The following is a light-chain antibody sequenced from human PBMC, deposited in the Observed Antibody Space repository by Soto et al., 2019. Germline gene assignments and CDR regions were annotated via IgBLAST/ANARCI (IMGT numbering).Light chain of an antibody. V-gene: IGKV1-5*03. CDR3: QNFDSAPQT. CDR2: KAS. Sequence: DIQMAQSPSTLSASVGDRVTITSRASQSITNWLAWYQQKPGKAPKLLISKASNLESGVPSRFSGSGSGTEFTLTISSLQPEDFATYYCQNFDSAPQTFGQGTKVDI. J-gene: IGKJ1*01. CDR1: QSITNW.